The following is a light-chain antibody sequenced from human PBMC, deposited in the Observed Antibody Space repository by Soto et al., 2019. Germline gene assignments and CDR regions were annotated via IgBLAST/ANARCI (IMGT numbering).Light chain of an antibody. J-gene: IGKJ4*01. V-gene: IGKV3-20*01. CDR1: QSVRSNY. Sequence: EIVLTHSPDTLSLSPGERATLSCRASQSVRSNYLAWYQQKPGQAPRFLIYDASSRATGLPDRVSGSGSGTDFTLTISRLEPEDFAVYYCQQYGSSPLTFGGGTKVDIK. CDR3: QQYGSSPLT. CDR2: DAS.